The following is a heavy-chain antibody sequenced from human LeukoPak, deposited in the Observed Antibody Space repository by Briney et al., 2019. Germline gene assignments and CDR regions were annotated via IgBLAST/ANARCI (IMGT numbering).Heavy chain of an antibody. CDR3: ASDLVDGVGAPGAY. V-gene: IGHV1-18*01. D-gene: IGHD1-26*01. CDR2: INTYDGNT. CDR1: GYTFTNYG. Sequence: ASVKASCKASGYTFTNYGITWMRQAPGQGLEWMGWINTYDGNTNYAQKLQGRVTITTDTSTSTAYMELRSLRSDDTAVFYCASDLVDGVGAPGAYWGQGALVTVSS. J-gene: IGHJ4*02.